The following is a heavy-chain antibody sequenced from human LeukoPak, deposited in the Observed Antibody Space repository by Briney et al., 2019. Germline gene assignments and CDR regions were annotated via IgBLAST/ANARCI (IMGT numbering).Heavy chain of an antibody. J-gene: IGHJ4*02. Sequence: GGSLRLSCAASGFTFSSYWMHWVRQAPGKGLVWVSRINSDGSSTSYADSVKGRFTISRDNAENTLYLQMNSLRAEDTAVYYCAREEEEYCSSTSCYPVGRFDYWGQGTLVTVSS. D-gene: IGHD2-2*01. CDR3: AREEEEYCSSTSCYPVGRFDY. CDR2: INSDGSST. V-gene: IGHV3-74*01. CDR1: GFTFSSYW.